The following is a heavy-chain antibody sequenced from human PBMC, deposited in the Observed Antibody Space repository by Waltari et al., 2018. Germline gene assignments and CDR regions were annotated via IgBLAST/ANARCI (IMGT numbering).Heavy chain of an antibody. Sequence: EVQLVESGGGLVQPGGSLRLACAASGLSLSSYWMHRVRQVPGRWRGSVWVSSMSGSGMSSSYAYFVKCLFSIFRDNAKNTLYLHMNSLRADETAVYFCSRGSGQLGYIMDVWGQGTTVTVSS. CDR2: MSGSGMSS. V-gene: IGHV3-74*01. CDR3: SRGSGQLGYIMDV. J-gene: IGHJ6*02. D-gene: IGHD6-13*01. CDR1: GLSLSSYW.